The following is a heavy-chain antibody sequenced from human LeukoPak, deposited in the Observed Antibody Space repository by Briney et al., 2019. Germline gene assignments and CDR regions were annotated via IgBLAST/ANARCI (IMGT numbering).Heavy chain of an antibody. CDR2: IYYSGST. D-gene: IGHD3-10*01. V-gene: IGHV4-39*07. J-gene: IGHJ4*02. CDR3: ARGVGGGSGSYFFDY. CDR1: GGSISSSSYH. Sequence: SETLSLTCTVSGGSISSSSYHWGWIRQPPGKGLEWIGSIYYSGSTYYNPSLKSRVTISVDTSKNQFSLKLSSVTAADTAVYYCARGVGGGSGSYFFDYWGQGTLVTVSS.